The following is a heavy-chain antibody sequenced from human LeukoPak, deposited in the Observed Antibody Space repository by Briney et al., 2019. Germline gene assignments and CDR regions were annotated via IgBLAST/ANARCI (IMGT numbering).Heavy chain of an antibody. CDR3: ARGIESYGDYGY. CDR1: GGSISGSY. Sequence: SETLSLTCTVSGGSISGSYWSWIRQPPGKGPEWIAYMYNSGSTNYNPSLKSRVTISIDTSKNQFSLKLSSLTAADTAIYYRARGIESYGDYGYWGQGILVTVSS. J-gene: IGHJ4*02. V-gene: IGHV4-59*01. CDR2: MYNSGST. D-gene: IGHD4-17*01.